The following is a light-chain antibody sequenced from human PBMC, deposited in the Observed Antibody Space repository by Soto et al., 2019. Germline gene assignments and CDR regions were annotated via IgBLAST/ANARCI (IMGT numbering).Light chain of an antibody. CDR2: DNV. J-gene: IGLJ1*01. V-gene: IGLV1-51*01. CDR1: GSNLGRNY. Sequence: QSVLTQPPSVSATPGQKVTISCSGSGSNLGRNYVSWYQHLPGSAPKLLIYDNVYRFSGIPDRVSGSKSGTSATLGITGLQTGDEGDYYCGSWDNSLSAYVFGSGTKLTVL. CDR3: GSWDNSLSAYV.